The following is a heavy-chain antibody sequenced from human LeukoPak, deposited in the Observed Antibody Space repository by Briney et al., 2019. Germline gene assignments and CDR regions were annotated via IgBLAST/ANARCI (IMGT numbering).Heavy chain of an antibody. J-gene: IGHJ4*02. CDR1: GGSISSSSYY. V-gene: IGHV4-39*01. CDR2: IYYSGST. CDR3: ARLLMAYPDY. Sequence: SETLSLTCTVSGGSISSSSYYWGWLRQPPGKGLEWIGSIYYSGSTYYNPSLKSRVTISVDTSKNQFSLKLSSVTAADTAVYYCARLLMAYPDYWGQGTLVTVSS. D-gene: IGHD5-24*01.